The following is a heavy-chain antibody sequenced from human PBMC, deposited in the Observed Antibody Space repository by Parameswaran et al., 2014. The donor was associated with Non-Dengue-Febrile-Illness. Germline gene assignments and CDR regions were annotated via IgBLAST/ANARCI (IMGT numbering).Heavy chain of an antibody. CDR2: INHSGST. J-gene: IGHJ3*02. V-gene: IGHV4-34*01. CDR3: ARAYYYDSSGYYYSDAFDI. Sequence: RWIRQPPGKGLEWIGEINHSGSTNYNPSLKSRVTISVDTSKNQFSLKLSSVTAADTAVYYCARAYYYDSSGYYYSDAFDIWGQGTMVTVSS. D-gene: IGHD3-22*01.